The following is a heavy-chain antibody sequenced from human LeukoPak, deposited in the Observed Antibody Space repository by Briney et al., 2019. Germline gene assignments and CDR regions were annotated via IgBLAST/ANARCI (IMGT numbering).Heavy chain of an antibody. CDR3: ARARGRGSSGYPADY. CDR1: GFTFSSYA. D-gene: IGHD3-22*01. CDR2: ISSNGGST. Sequence: GGSLRLSCAASGFTFSSYAMHWVRQAAGKGLEYVSAISSNGGSTYYANSVKGRFTISRDNSKNTLYLQMGSLRAEDMAVYYCARARGRGSSGYPADYWGQGTLVTVSS. J-gene: IGHJ4*02. V-gene: IGHV3-64*01.